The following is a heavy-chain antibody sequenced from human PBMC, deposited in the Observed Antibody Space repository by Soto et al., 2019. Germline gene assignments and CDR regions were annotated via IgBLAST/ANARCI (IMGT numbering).Heavy chain of an antibody. V-gene: IGHV3-30*04. CDR3: ARELERTILDY. CDR2: ISYDGINK. J-gene: IGHJ4*02. CDR1: GFTFSSYA. D-gene: IGHD1-1*01. Sequence: GGSLRLSCAASGFTFSSYAMHWVRQAPGKGLEWVAVISYDGINKYYADSVKGRFTISRDNSKNTLYLQMNSLRAEDTAVYYCARELERTILDYWGQGTLVTVSS.